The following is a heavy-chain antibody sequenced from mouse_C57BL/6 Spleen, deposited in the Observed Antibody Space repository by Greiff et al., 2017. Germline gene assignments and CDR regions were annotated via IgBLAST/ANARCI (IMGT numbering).Heavy chain of an antibody. J-gene: IGHJ1*03. V-gene: IGHV1-81*01. D-gene: IGHD1-1*01. CDR2: IYPRSGNT. CDR1: GYTFTSYG. Sequence: QVQLQQSGAELARPGASVKLSCKASGYTFTSYGISWVKQRTGQGLEWIGEIYPRSGNTYYNEKFKGKATLTADKSSSTAYMELRSLTSEDSAVYFCARNTPITTVVEGYFDVWGTGTTVTVSS. CDR3: ARNTPITTVVEGYFDV.